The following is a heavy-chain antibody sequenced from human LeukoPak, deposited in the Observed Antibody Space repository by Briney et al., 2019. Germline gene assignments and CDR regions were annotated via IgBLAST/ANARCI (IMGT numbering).Heavy chain of an antibody. J-gene: IGHJ4*02. V-gene: IGHV3-9*01. Sequence: GGSLRLSCAASGFTFDDYAMHWVRQAPGKGLEWVSGISWNSGSIDYADSVKGRFIISRDNAMNSLYLQMGSLSTEDTAFYYCAKEMDLSRYCSSTSCHPFDFWGQGTLVTVSS. CDR1: GFTFDDYA. D-gene: IGHD2-2*01. CDR2: ISWNSGSI. CDR3: AKEMDLSRYCSSTSCHPFDF.